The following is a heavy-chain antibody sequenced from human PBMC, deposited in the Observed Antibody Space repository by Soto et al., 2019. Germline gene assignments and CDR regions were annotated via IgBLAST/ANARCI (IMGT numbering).Heavy chain of an antibody. CDR1: GGTFNTYA. CDR2: ISPMFGAA. D-gene: IGHD3-10*01. V-gene: IGHV1-69*19. CDR3: AREVQVHTPAFVY. Sequence: QVQLVQSGAEMKKPGSSVRVSCQSSGGTFNTYAMNWVRQAPGQGPEWMGDISPMFGAANYAPKFQGRVTITADESTGTSYMQLSSLTSEDTALYFCAREVQVHTPAFVYWGLGTLLTVSS. J-gene: IGHJ4*02.